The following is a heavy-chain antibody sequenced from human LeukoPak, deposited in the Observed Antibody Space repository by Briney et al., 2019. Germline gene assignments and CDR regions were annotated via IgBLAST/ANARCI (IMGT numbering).Heavy chain of an antibody. D-gene: IGHD2/OR15-2a*01. CDR3: ARVGYYDNWFDP. CDR2: IYYSGST. J-gene: IGHJ5*02. CDR1: GGSISSYY. V-gene: IGHV4-59*01. Sequence: SETLSLTCTVSGGSISSYYWSWIRQPPGKGLEWIGYIYYSGSTNYNPSLKSRVTISVDTSKNQFFLKLSSVTAADTAVYYCARVGYYDNWFDPWGQGTLVTVSS.